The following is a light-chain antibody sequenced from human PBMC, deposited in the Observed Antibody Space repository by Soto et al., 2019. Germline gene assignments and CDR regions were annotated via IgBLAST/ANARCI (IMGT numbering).Light chain of an antibody. CDR1: QSVLYSSNNKNY. J-gene: IGKJ1*01. Sequence: DIVMTQSPDSLAVSLGERATINCKSSQSVLYSSNNKNYLAWYQQKPGQPPKLLIYWASTRESGLPDRFSGSGSGTDLTLTISSLQAEDVAVYYCQQYYRPWTFGQGTKVEIK. CDR2: WAS. CDR3: QQYYRPWT. V-gene: IGKV4-1*01.